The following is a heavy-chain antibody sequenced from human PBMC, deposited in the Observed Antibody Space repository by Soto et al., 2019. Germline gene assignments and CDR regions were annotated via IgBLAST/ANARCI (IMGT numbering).Heavy chain of an antibody. Sequence: EVQLVESGGGLVQPGGSLRLSCVASGFTLRNYWMHWFRQAPGKGLVWVSRITNDGSTTYYADSVKGRFTTSRDNAKNTLYLQVNSLRVEDTAVYYCARAQDGAGGTADYWGQGPLVTVS. D-gene: IGHD1-26*01. CDR3: ARAQDGAGGTADY. CDR1: GFTLRNYW. CDR2: ITNDGSTT. V-gene: IGHV3-74*01. J-gene: IGHJ4*02.